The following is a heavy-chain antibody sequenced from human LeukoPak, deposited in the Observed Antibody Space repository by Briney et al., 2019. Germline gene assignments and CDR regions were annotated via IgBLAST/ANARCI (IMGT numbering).Heavy chain of an antibody. J-gene: IGHJ5*02. CDR1: GYTFTGYY. CDR3: ATDMYYDSVSNWFDP. CDR2: VDPEDGET. Sequence: GATVKISCKASGYTFTGYYMHWVQQAPGKGLEWMGRVDPEDGETIYAEKFQGRVTITADTSTDTAYMELSSLRSEDTAVYYCATDMYYDSVSNWFDPWGQGTLVTV. D-gene: IGHD3-10*01. V-gene: IGHV1-69-2*01.